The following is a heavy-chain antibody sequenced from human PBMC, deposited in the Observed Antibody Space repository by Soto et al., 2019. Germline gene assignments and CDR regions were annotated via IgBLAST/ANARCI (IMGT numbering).Heavy chain of an antibody. CDR2: ISAYNGNT. J-gene: IGHJ6*02. CDR3: ARDGRDYDFWSGYYPYYYYYGMDV. D-gene: IGHD3-3*01. V-gene: IGHV1-18*01. Sequence: QVQLVQSGAEVKKPGASVKVSCKASGYTFTSYGISWVRQAPGQGLEWMGWISAYNGNTNYAQKLQGRVTMTTDTPKSTGYMELRSLSSDDTAVYYCARDGRDYDFWSGYYPYYYYYGMDVWGQGTTVTVSS. CDR1: GYTFTSYG.